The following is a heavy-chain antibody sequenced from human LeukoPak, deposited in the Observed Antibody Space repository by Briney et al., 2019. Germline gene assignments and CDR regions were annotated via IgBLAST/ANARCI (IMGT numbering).Heavy chain of an antibody. J-gene: IGHJ4*02. V-gene: IGHV4-39*01. CDR1: GGSISSSSYY. Sequence: PSETLSLTCTVSGGSISSSSYYWGWIRQPPGKGLEWIGSIYYSGSTYYNPSLKSRVTISVDTSKNQFSLKLSSVTAADTVVYYCASLIPYSSRINDYWGQGTLVTVSS. CDR3: ASLIPYSSRINDY. CDR2: IYYSGST. D-gene: IGHD6-13*01.